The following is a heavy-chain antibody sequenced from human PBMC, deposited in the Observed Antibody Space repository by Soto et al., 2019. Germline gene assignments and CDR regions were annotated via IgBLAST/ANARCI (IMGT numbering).Heavy chain of an antibody. CDR2: ISAHNGNT. Sequence: QVHLVQSGAEVKKPGASVKVSCKASGYTFTSYGITWVRQAPGQGLEWMGWISAHNGNTDYAQKLQGRVIVTRDTSSSTAYMELRSLISAATAVYYGARVRYGDYRGQGALVTVSS. CDR1: GYTFTSYG. V-gene: IGHV1-18*01. J-gene: IGHJ4*02. D-gene: IGHD1-1*01. CDR3: ARVRYGDY.